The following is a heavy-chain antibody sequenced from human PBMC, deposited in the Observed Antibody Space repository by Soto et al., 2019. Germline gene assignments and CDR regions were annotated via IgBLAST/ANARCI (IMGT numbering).Heavy chain of an antibody. CDR1: GGSFSGYY. CDR2: INHSGST. CDR3: ARGTRAARFYYYCYGMDV. Sequence: SETLSLTCAVYGGSFSGYYWSWIRQPPGKGLEWIGEINHSGSTNYNPSLKSRVTISVDTSKNQFSLKLSSVTAADTAVYYCARGTRAARFYYYCYGMDVWGQGTTVTVSS. V-gene: IGHV4-34*01. J-gene: IGHJ6*02. D-gene: IGHD6-6*01.